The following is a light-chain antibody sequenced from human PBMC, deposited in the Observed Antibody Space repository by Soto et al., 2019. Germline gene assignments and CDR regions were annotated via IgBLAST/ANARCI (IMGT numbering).Light chain of an antibody. CDR2: DAS. CDR3: QQRANWVLT. V-gene: IGKV3-11*01. J-gene: IGKJ4*01. CDR1: QSISNY. Sequence: EIVLTQSPATLSLSPGERATLSCRASQSISNYLIWYQQKPGQAPRLLIYDASNRAAGVPARFSGSGSGTDFILTISSLEFEDSAVYYCQQRANWVLTFGGGTRVEIK.